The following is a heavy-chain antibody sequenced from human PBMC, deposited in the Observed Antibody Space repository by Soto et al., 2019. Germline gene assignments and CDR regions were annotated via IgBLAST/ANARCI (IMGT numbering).Heavy chain of an antibody. CDR3: ARAGT. V-gene: IGHV1-69*13. CDR1: GGTFRTYA. Sequence: SVKVSCKVSGGTFRTYALNWVRQAPGQGLEWMGGIIPVSGTTNYAQRFHGRVTIIADESTSTVYMDLSSLRFNDTAVYYCARAGTWGQGSLVTVSS. J-gene: IGHJ5*02. CDR2: IIPVSGTT.